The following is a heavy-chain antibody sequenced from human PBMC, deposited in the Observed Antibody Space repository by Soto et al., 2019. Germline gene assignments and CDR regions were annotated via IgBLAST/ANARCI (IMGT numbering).Heavy chain of an antibody. V-gene: IGHV3-30*03. CDR2: ISYDGSYK. CDR1: GFTFSRHS. D-gene: IGHD6-13*01. Sequence: QVQLVESGGGVVQPGRSLRLSCAASGFTFSRHSMHWVRQAPGKGLEWVAIISYDGSYKYYADSVKGRFTISRENSKNTLYVQMNSLRVEDTAVYYCARVEAAGGRYSSYVMDVWGQGTTVTVSS. J-gene: IGHJ6*02. CDR3: ARVEAAGGRYSSYVMDV.